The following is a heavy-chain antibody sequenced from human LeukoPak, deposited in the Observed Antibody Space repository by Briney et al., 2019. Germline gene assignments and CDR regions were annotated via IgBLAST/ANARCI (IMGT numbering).Heavy chain of an antibody. CDR2: VNHSGGT. CDR1: GGSFSGYY. CDR3: AREVTGDYSFDY. V-gene: IGHV4-34*01. D-gene: IGHD7-27*01. Sequence: PSETLSLTCAVYGGSFSGYYWSWIRQPPGKGLEWIGEVNHSGGTNYNPSLKSRVTISLDTSKNQFSLKLSSVTAADTAVYYCAREVTGDYSFDYWGQGTLVTVSS. J-gene: IGHJ4*02.